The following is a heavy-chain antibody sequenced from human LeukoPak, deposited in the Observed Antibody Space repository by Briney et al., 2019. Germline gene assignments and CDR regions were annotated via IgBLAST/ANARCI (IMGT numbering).Heavy chain of an antibody. CDR1: GFTFSSYG. J-gene: IGHJ4*02. D-gene: IGHD3-22*01. V-gene: IGHV3-33*01. CDR2: IWYDGSNK. CDR3: ARENYYDSSGYYGVNC. Sequence: GGSLRLSCAASGFTFSSYGMHWVRQAPGKGLEWVAVIWYDGSNKYYADSVKGRFTISRDNSKNTLYLQMNSLRAEDTAVYYCARENYYDSSGYYGVNCWGQGTLVTVSS.